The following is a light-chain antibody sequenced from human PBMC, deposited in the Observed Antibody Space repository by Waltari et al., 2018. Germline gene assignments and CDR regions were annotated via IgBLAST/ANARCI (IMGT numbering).Light chain of an antibody. CDR3: QHRDHWPPDAT. CDR2: GTS. V-gene: IGKV3D-20*02. CDR1: RSVSNTY. Sequence: EIVLTQSPGTLSLSPGERATLSCRASRSVSNTYLAWYQQKPGQAPRLLIYGTSTRATGIPARFSGSGSGTDFTLTISSLEAEDFAVYYCQHRDHWPPDATFGQGTKVEIK. J-gene: IGKJ1*01.